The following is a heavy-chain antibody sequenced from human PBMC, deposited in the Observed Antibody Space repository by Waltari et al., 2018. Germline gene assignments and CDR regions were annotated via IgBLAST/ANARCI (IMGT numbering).Heavy chain of an antibody. D-gene: IGHD6-19*01. CDR3: ARHVYIAVAGA. J-gene: IGHJ5*02. CDR1: GYSISSGYY. Sequence: QVQLQESGPGLVKPSETLSLTCAVSGYSISSGYYRGWIRQPPGKGLEGIGSIYHRGSTSYNPSLKSRVTISVDTSKNQFSLKLSSVTAADTAVYYCARHVYIAVAGAWGQGTLVTVSS. V-gene: IGHV4-38-2*01. CDR2: IYHRGST.